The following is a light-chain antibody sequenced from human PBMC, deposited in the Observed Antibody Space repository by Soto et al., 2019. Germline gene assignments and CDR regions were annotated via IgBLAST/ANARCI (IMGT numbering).Light chain of an antibody. CDR2: EVS. J-gene: IGLJ2*01. CDR3: SSYTTSSTMI. Sequence: QSVLAQPASVSGSPGQSITISCTGTSSDVGGYNYVSWYQQHPGKAPKLMIYEVSDRPSGVSIRFSGSKSGNTASLTISGLQTEDEAYYYCSSYTTSSTMIFGEGTKVTVL. V-gene: IGLV2-14*01. CDR1: SSDVGGYNY.